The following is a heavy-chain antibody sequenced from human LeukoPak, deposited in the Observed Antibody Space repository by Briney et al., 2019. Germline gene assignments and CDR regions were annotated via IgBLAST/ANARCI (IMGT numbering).Heavy chain of an antibody. V-gene: IGHV3-23*01. CDR2: IGGSSDST. CDR1: GFTFSSYA. Sequence: GGSLRLSCAASGFTFSSYAMSWVRLAPGKGLEWVSGIGGSSDSTYYADSVKGRFTISRDNSKNTLYLQMNSLRAEDTAVYYCANQVGATFNWGQGTLVTVSS. CDR3: ANQVGATFN. D-gene: IGHD1-26*01. J-gene: IGHJ4*02.